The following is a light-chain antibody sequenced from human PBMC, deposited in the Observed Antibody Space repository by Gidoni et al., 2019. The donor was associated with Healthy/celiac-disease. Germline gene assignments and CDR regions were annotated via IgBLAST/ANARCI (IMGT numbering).Light chain of an antibody. J-gene: IGKJ2*02. CDR2: GAS. V-gene: IGKV3-15*01. CDR3: QQYNNWPPCT. Sequence: EIAMTQSPATLSVSPGERATLPCRASQSVISTLAWYQQKPGPTPRLLIYGASTRATGSPARFSSGGSCTEFTLTISSLQSEDFAVYYCQQYNNWPPCTFGQGTKLEIK. CDR1: QSVIST.